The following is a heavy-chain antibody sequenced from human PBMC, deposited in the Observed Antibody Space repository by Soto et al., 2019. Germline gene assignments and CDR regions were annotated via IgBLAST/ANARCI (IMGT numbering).Heavy chain of an antibody. CDR2: INHSGST. V-gene: IGHV4-34*01. D-gene: IGHD3-10*01. CDR3: ARGISRWGSGSSPEFDP. Sequence: QVQLQQWGAGLLKPSETLSLTCAVYGGSFSGYYWSWIRQPPGKGLEWIGEINHSGSTNHNPSLKSRVTISVDTSKNQFSLKLSSVTAADTAVYYCARGISRWGSGSSPEFDPWGQGTLVTVSS. J-gene: IGHJ5*02. CDR1: GGSFSGYY.